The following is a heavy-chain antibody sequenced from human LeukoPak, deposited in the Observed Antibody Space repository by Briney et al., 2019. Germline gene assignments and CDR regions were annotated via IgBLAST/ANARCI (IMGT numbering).Heavy chain of an antibody. CDR1: GVSFSGYY. J-gene: IGHJ4*02. Sequence: SETLSLTCAVYGVSFSGYYWSWLRQPPGKGLEWLGEINHSGSTNYNPSLKSRVTISVDTSKNQFSLKLSSVTAADTAVYYCARGRRVVPAATRIYYFDYWGQGTLVTVSS. CDR2: INHSGST. V-gene: IGHV4-34*01. D-gene: IGHD2-2*01. CDR3: ARGRRVVPAATRIYYFDY.